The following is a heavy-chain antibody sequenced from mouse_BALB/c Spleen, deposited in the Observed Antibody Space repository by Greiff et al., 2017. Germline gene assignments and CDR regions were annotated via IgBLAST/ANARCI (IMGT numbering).Heavy chain of an antibody. CDR1: GFTFSSFG. CDR2: ISSGSSTI. D-gene: IGHD1-2*01. CDR3: ARSLRLQAWFAY. Sequence: VQLKESGGGLVQPGGSRKLSCAASGFTFSSFGMHWVRQAPEKGLEWVAYISSGSSTIYYADTVKGRFTISRDNPKNTLFLQMTSLRSEDTAMYYCARSLRLQAWFAYWGQGTLVTVSA. V-gene: IGHV5-17*02. J-gene: IGHJ3*01.